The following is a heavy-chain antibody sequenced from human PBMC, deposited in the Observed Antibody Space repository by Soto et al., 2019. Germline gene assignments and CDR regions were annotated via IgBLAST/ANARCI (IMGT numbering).Heavy chain of an antibody. CDR1: GFNFSGSA. J-gene: IGHJ4*02. CDR3: TGRGGDSLQDH. Sequence: EVQLEESGGGLVQPGGSLKISCAGLGFNFSGSALHWVRQPSGKGLEWVGRIRSRAKKYATSYATSVQGRFSLSRDDSKNTSFLQMNSLRDEDTGVYFCTGRGGDSLQDHWGQGTLVTVSS. CDR2: IRSRAKKYAT. V-gene: IGHV3-73*01. D-gene: IGHD4-17*01.